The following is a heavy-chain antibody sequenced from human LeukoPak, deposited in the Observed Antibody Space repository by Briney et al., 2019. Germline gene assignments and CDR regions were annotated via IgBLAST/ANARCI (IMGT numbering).Heavy chain of an antibody. Sequence: PGGSLRLSCAASGFTFSSYAMHWVRQAPGKGLEWVAVISYDGSNKYYADSVKGRFTISRDNSKNTLYLQMNSLRAEDTAVYYCARDYYGSGGVLRPYYFDYWGQGTLVTVSS. CDR1: GFTFSSYA. CDR2: ISYDGSNK. D-gene: IGHD3-10*01. CDR3: ARDYYGSGGVLRPYYFDY. J-gene: IGHJ4*02. V-gene: IGHV3-30-3*01.